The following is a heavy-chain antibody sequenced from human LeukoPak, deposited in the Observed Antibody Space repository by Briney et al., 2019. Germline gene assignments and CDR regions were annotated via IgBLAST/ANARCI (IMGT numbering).Heavy chain of an antibody. D-gene: IGHD4-17*01. V-gene: IGHV4-61*02. J-gene: IGHJ5*02. CDR1: GGSISSGSYY. CDR2: IYTSGST. Sequence: SETLSLTCTVSGGSISSGSYYWSWIRQPAGTGLEWIGRIYTSGSTNYNPSLKSRVTISVDTSKNQFSLKLSSVTAADTAVYYCARGAGRWGYGAIPATNWFDPWGQGTLVTVSS. CDR3: ARGAGRWGYGAIPATNWFDP.